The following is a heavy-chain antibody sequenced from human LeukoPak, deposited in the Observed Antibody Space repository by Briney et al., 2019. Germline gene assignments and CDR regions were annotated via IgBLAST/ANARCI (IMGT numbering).Heavy chain of an antibody. CDR3: ARGVIAAGSNDFDY. V-gene: IGHV4-4*07. CDR2: IYSRGSA. J-gene: IGHJ4*02. Sequence: SETLSLTCSVSGDSISYFYWSWIRQAAGKGLEWIGRIYSRGSADYNASLKSRVTMSVDTSKNQLSLKVISVTAADTAVYYCARGVIAAGSNDFDYWGQGTLVTVSS. D-gene: IGHD6-13*01. CDR1: GDSISYFY.